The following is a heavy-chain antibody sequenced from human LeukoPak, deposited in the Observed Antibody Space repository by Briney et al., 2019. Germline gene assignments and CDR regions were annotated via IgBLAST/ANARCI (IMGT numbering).Heavy chain of an antibody. J-gene: IGHJ4*02. V-gene: IGHV4-4*02. D-gene: IGHD3-10*01. Sequence: PSGTLSLTCAVSGDSISSRNWWSWVRPPPGKGLEWIGEIYHTGSTNYNPSLKSRVTISVDKSKNQFSLHLSSVTAADTAVYYCARNPPNYGSGSYPDYWGQGILVTVSS. CDR2: IYHTGST. CDR3: ARNPPNYGSGSYPDY. CDR1: GDSISSRNW.